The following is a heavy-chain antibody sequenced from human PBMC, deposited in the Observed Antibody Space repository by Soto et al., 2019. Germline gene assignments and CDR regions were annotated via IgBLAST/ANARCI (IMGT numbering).Heavy chain of an antibody. CDR3: ARSHRGDIVVVVAATDYYGMDV. CDR2: ISGSGGST. Sequence: AGGSLRLSCAASGFTFSNYAMSWVRQAPGKGLEWVSGISGSGGSTNYAQKFQGWVTMTRDTSISTAYMELSRLRSDDTAVYYCARSHRGDIVVVVAATDYYGMDVWGQGTTVTVSS. V-gene: IGHV3-23*01. J-gene: IGHJ6*02. CDR1: GFTFSNYA. D-gene: IGHD2-15*01.